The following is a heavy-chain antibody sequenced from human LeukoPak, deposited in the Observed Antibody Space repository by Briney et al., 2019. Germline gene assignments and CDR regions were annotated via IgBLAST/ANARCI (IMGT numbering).Heavy chain of an antibody. J-gene: IGHJ4*02. CDR2: ISGSGGST. V-gene: IGHV3-23*01. CDR1: GFTFSSYA. CDR3: ARRGYSSGWYIDY. D-gene: IGHD6-19*01. Sequence: GGSLRLSCAASGFTFSSYAMSWVRQAPGKGLEWVSAISGSGGSTYYADSVKGRFTISRDNSKNTLYLQMNSLRAEDTAVHYCARRGYSSGWYIDYWGQGTLVTVSS.